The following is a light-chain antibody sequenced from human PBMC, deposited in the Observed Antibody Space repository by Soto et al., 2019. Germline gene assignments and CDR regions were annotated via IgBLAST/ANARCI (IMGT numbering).Light chain of an antibody. V-gene: IGKV1-39*01. CDR3: QQSYITPPIT. CDR2: AAS. CDR1: QSVSRY. Sequence: DVQMPQSPSSLSALVGDRVTITCRASQSVSRYLNWYQHKPGKAPKLLINAASNLRSGVPSRFSGSGSGTDFTLTIDGLQPEDFAVYYCQQSYITPPITFGQGTRLELK. J-gene: IGKJ5*01.